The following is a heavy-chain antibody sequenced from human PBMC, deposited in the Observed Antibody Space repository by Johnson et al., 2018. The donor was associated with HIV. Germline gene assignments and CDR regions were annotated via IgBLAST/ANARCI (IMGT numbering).Heavy chain of an antibody. CDR2: ISGSGNAI. Sequence: QVQLVESGGGLVKPVGSLRLSCVASRLTLSDSYMSWIRQAPGKGLEWVSYISGSGNAIYYADSVRGRFTISRDNAKNSLYLQMNSLRAEATAVYYCAKDQDGSSYDIWGQGTMVTVSS. V-gene: IGHV3-11*01. J-gene: IGHJ3*02. CDR3: AKDQDGSSYDI. D-gene: IGHD2-15*01. CDR1: RLTLSDSY.